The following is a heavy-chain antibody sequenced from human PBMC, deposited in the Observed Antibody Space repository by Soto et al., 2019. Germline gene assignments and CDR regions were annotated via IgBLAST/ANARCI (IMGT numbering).Heavy chain of an antibody. CDR1: GFSRSTNGVG. Sequence: QITLKESGPTLVKPTQTLTLTCTFSGFSRSTNGVGVGWIRQPPGKALEWLALIYWNDDKRYSPSLKSRLTITKDTSKNQVVLTMTNMDPVDTATYYCAHRCGSYLGFDYWGQGTLVTVSS. CDR2: IYWNDDK. D-gene: IGHD1-26*01. J-gene: IGHJ4*02. CDR3: AHRCGSYLGFDY. V-gene: IGHV2-5*01.